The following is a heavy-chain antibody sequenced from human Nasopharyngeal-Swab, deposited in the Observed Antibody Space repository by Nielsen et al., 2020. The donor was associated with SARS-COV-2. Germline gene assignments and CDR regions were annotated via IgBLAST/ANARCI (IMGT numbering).Heavy chain of an antibody. D-gene: IGHD2-15*01. Sequence: GESLKISCAASGFTFSQHGMHWVRQAPGKGLEWVALISFDGSKTYYTDSVKGRFTISRDNSRNTLYLQMNSLRGEDTAVYYCAREELLNNYDAFNTWGQGTMVTVSS. CDR2: ISFDGSKT. CDR3: AREELLNNYDAFNT. CDR1: GFTFSQHG. V-gene: IGHV3-30*03. J-gene: IGHJ3*02.